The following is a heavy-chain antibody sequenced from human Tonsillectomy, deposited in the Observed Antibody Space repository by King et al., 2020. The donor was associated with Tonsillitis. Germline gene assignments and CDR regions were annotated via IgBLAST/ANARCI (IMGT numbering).Heavy chain of an antibody. Sequence: EVQLVESGGGLVQPGGSLRLSCAASGFTFSSYTMHWVRQAPGKGLEYVSAISGDGYRTYYANSVKGRFAISRDNSKNTLYIQMGSLRAEDMGVYYCARDLGGATLDYFDYWGQGTLVTVSS. CDR1: GFTFSSYT. CDR2: ISGDGYRT. CDR3: ARDLGGATLDYFDY. V-gene: IGHV3-64*01. D-gene: IGHD1-26*01. J-gene: IGHJ4*02.